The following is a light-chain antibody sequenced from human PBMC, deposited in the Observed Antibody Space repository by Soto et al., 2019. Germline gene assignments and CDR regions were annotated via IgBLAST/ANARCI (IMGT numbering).Light chain of an antibody. J-gene: IGLJ1*01. CDR1: SSDVGSYNV. Sequence: QSALTQPASVSGTPGQSITISCTGTSSDVGSYNVVSWYQQHPGKAPKLLIYEVSKRPSGVSDRFSGSKSGNTASLTISGLQAEDEADYHCCSYAGSSSAYDFGTGTKVNVL. CDR2: EVS. CDR3: CSYAGSSSAYD. V-gene: IGLV2-23*02.